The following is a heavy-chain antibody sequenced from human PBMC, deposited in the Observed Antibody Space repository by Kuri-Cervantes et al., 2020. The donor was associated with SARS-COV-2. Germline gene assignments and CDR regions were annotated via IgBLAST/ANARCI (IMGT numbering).Heavy chain of an antibody. Sequence: SCAASGFTFSSYAMHWVRQAPGKGLEWVAVISYDGSNKYYADSVKGRFTISRDNSKNTLYLQMNSLRAEDTAVYYCARTYSGSYNAAFDIWGQGTMVTVSS. CDR2: ISYDGSNK. V-gene: IGHV3-30-3*01. CDR1: GFTFSSYA. D-gene: IGHD1-26*01. J-gene: IGHJ3*02. CDR3: ARTYSGSYNAAFDI.